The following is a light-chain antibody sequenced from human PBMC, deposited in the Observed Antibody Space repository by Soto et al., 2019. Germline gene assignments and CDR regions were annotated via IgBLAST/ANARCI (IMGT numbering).Light chain of an antibody. CDR1: SSNIGAGYD. CDR2: DNN. Sequence: QSVLTQSPSVSGAPGQRVTISCTGSSSNIGAGYDVHWYQQLPGTAPKLLVYDNNNRPSGVPDRFSGSKSGTSASLVITGLQAEDEAEYYCSSYTNINTRACVFGTGTKVTVL. J-gene: IGLJ1*01. V-gene: IGLV1-40*01. CDR3: SSYTNINTRACV.